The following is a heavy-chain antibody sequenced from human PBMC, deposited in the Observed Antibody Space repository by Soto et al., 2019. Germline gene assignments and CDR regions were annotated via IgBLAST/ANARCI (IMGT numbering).Heavy chain of an antibody. CDR1: GFTFSSYS. CDR3: ARDGYYYDSSGYYSYDKHFDY. Sequence: GGSLRLSCAASGFTFSSYSMNWVRQAPGKGLEWVSYISSSSSTIYYADSVKGRFTISRDNAKNSLYLQMNSLRDEDTAVYYCARDGYYYDSSGYYSYDKHFDYWGQGTLVTVSS. D-gene: IGHD3-22*01. CDR2: ISSSSSTI. J-gene: IGHJ4*02. V-gene: IGHV3-48*02.